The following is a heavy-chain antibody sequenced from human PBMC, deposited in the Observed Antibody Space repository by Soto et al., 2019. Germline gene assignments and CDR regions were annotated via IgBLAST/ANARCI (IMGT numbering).Heavy chain of an antibody. V-gene: IGHV4-4*02. Sequence: SETLSLTCAVSGGSISSSNWWSWVRQPPGKGLEWIGEIYHSGSTNYNPSLKSRVTISVDKSKNQFSLKLSSVTAADTAVYYCAREPLSTVRRYYFDYWGQGTLVTVSS. CDR2: IYHSGST. J-gene: IGHJ4*02. D-gene: IGHD4-17*01. CDR3: AREPLSTVRRYYFDY. CDR1: GGSISSSNW.